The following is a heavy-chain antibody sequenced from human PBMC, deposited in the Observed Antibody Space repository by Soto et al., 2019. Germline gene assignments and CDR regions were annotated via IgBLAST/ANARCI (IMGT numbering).Heavy chain of an antibody. J-gene: IGHJ3*01. CDR3: AREGIYGSSKDNTFDF. V-gene: IGHV1-8*01. CDR2: MNPNSGNT. D-gene: IGHD3-3*02. Sequence: QVQLVQSGAEVKKSGASVRISCKASGYTFKRHDINWVRQATGQGPEWIGWMNPNSGNTGYAQKFQGRVTMTRDSSITTAYMDLSRLTSEETAIYYCAREGIYGSSKDNTFDFWGQGTMVTVSS. CDR1: GYTFKRHD.